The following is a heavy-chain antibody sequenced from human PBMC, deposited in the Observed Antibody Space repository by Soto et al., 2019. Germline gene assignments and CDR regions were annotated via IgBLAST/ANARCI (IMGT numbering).Heavy chain of an antibody. V-gene: IGHV1-18*01. Sequence: QGQLVQSAAEMKKPGASVKVSCKASGYTFSYYSIIWVRQAPGQGLEWMGRVSANNANTNYAQKLQGRVTMTADTSTSTAYMELRSLRPDDTAVYYCAKFAGEREYFDYWGQGTLVTVSS. CDR3: AKFAGEREYFDY. J-gene: IGHJ4*02. D-gene: IGHD3-16*01. CDR1: GYTFSYYS. CDR2: VSANNANT.